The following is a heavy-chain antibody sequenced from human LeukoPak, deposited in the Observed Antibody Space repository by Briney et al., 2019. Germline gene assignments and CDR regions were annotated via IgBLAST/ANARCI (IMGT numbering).Heavy chain of an antibody. CDR1: GFTFSSYG. V-gene: IGHV3-30*02. Sequence: GGSLRLSCAASGFTFSSYGMHWVRQAPGKGLEWVAFIRYDGSNKYYADSVKVRFTISRDNSKNSLYLQMNSLRAEDTALYYCAKGQYRSNYYFDYWGQGTLVTVSS. J-gene: IGHJ4*02. CDR3: AKGQYRSNYYFDY. CDR2: IRYDGSNK. D-gene: IGHD2/OR15-2a*01.